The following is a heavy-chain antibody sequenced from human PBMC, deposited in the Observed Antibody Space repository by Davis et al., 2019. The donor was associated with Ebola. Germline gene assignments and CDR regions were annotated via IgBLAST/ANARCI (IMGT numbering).Heavy chain of an antibody. Sequence: GGSLRLSCAVSGFTFSSYWMSWVRQAPGKGLEWVANIKQDGSEKYYVDSVKGRFTISRDNAKNSLYLQMNSLRAEDTAVYYCASYGNYGPWYYGMDVWGQGTTVTVSS. CDR2: IKQDGSEK. CDR1: GFTFSSYW. V-gene: IGHV3-7*01. CDR3: ASYGNYGPWYYGMDV. D-gene: IGHD3-10*01. J-gene: IGHJ6*02.